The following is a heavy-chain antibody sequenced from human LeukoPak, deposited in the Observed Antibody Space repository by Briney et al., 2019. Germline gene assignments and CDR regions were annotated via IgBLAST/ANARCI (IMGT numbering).Heavy chain of an antibody. V-gene: IGHV3-13*04. CDR2: FGTEGDT. J-gene: IGHJ4*02. D-gene: IGHD5-18*01. CDR1: GFTFSSYD. CDR3: VRAGYGFDY. Sequence: PGGSLGLSCAASGFTFSSYDIHGVGQATGKGLEWVSAFGTEGDTYYRASVKGRFTISREKARKSLHLQMTGQTVGDSAVYDCVRAGYGFDYWGQGILVTVSS.